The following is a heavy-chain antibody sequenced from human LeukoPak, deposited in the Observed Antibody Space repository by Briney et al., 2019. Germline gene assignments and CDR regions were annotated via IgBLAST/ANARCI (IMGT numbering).Heavy chain of an antibody. V-gene: IGHV3-66*02. CDR2: IYSGGST. CDR1: GFTVSSNY. CDR3: ARDHYDFWSGYWIDY. D-gene: IGHD3-3*01. J-gene: IGHJ4*02. Sequence: PGGSLRLSRAASGFTVSSNYMSWVRQAPGKGLEWLSVIYSGGSTYYADSVKGRFTISRDNSKNTLYLQMNSLRAEDTAVYYCARDHYDFWSGYWIDYWGQGTLVTVSS.